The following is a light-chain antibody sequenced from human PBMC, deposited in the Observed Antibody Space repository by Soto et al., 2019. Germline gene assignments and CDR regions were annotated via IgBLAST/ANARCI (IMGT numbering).Light chain of an antibody. V-gene: IGLV1-40*01. J-gene: IGLJ1*01. Sequence: QSVLTQPPSVSGAPGERVTISCTGSSSNIGAGYEVHWYQQLPGTSPKLLIYEDTDRPSGVPDRFSGSKSGTSASLAITGLLAEDEADYHCQSYDNSLSGSYVFGTGTKLTVL. CDR2: EDT. CDR3: QSYDNSLSGSYV. CDR1: SSNIGAGYE.